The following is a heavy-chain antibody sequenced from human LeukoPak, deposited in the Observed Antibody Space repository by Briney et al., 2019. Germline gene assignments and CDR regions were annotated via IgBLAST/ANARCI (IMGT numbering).Heavy chain of an antibody. Sequence: SETLSLTCAVSDSSISTDHYWGWIRPPPGKGLEWIGLIYHSGNTYYNPSLTSRVTIAVDTSKNHFSLKVYSNCARSHSGWQGDNNWFDSWGRGSLVTVSS. D-gene: IGHD6-19*01. CDR3: DNNWFDS. CDR1: DSSISTDHY. CDR2: IYHSGNT. J-gene: IGHJ5*01. V-gene: IGHV4-38-2*01.